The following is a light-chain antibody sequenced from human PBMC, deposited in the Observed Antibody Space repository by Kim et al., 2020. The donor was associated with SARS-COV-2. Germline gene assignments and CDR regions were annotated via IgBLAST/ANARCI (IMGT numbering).Light chain of an antibody. Sequence: EIVLTQSPATLSLSPGERAPLSCRASQSVSSYLAWYQQKPGQAPRLLIYDASNRATGIPARFSGSGSGTDFTLTISSLEPEDFAVYYCQQRINWPPMYTFGQGTKLEI. J-gene: IGKJ2*01. CDR1: QSVSSY. CDR3: QQRINWPPMYT. V-gene: IGKV3-11*01. CDR2: DAS.